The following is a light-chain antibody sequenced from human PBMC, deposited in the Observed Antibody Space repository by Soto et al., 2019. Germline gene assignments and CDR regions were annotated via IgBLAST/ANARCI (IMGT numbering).Light chain of an antibody. Sequence: DIQMTQSPSSVSASVGDRVTITCRASQDISNWLAWYQQKPGKAPELLIYAASSLQSGVPSRFSGSGSGTDFTLTITSLQPEDFATYYCQQANSFPNFGQGTRLEIK. CDR1: QDISNW. V-gene: IGKV1-12*01. J-gene: IGKJ5*01. CDR2: AAS. CDR3: QQANSFPN.